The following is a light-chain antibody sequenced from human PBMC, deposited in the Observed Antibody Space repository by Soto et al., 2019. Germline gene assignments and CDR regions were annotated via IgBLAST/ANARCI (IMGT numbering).Light chain of an antibody. CDR3: QHRSNWRT. Sequence: EIVLTQSPATLSLSPGERATLSCRASQSVSRYLAWYQQKPGQAPRLLIYDASHRATGIPARFSGSGSGTDFTLTISSLGHEDFAVYYCQHRSNWRTFGQGTKVEIK. V-gene: IGKV3-11*01. J-gene: IGKJ1*01. CDR2: DAS. CDR1: QSVSRY.